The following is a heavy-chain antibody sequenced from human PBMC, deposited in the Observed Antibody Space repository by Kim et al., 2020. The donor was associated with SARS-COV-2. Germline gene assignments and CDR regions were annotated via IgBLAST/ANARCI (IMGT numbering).Heavy chain of an antibody. D-gene: IGHD5-12*01. V-gene: IGHV3-7*03. J-gene: IGHJ6*02. CDR3: AREAHLGWLQFDYYYGMDV. Sequence: GGSLRLSCAASGFTFSSYWMSWVRQAPGKGLEWVANIKQDGSEKYYVDSVKGRFTISRDNAKNSLYLQMNSLRAEDTAVYYCAREAHLGWLQFDYYYGMDVGGQGNTVTVSS. CDR2: IKQDGSEK. CDR1: GFTFSSYW.